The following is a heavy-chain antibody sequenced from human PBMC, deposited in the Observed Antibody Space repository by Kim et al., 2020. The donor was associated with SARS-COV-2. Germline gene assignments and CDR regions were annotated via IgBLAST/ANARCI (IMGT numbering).Heavy chain of an antibody. CDR2: MNPNSGNT. CDR1: GYTFTSYD. CDR3: ARVSGYSYGWAVDY. J-gene: IGHJ4*02. D-gene: IGHD5-18*01. V-gene: IGHV1-8*01. Sequence: ASVKVSCKASGYTFTSYDINWVRQATGQGLEWMGWMNPNSGNTGYAQKFQGRVTMTRNTSISTAYMELSSLRSEDTAVYYCARVSGYSYGWAVDYWGQGTLVTVSS.